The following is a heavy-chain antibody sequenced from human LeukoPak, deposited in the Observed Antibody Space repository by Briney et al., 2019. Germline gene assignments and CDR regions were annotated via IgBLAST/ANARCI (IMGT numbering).Heavy chain of an antibody. V-gene: IGHV3-74*01. CDR1: GFTFSSYW. D-gene: IGHD2-15*01. Sequence: PGGSLRLSCAASGFTFSSYWMHWVRQAPGKGLVWVSRINSDGSSTSYADSVKGRFTISRDNAKNTLYLQMNSLRAEDTAVYYCARDILGYCSGGSCYSSDYWGQGTLVIVSS. CDR2: INSDGSST. CDR3: ARDILGYCSGGSCYSSDY. J-gene: IGHJ4*02.